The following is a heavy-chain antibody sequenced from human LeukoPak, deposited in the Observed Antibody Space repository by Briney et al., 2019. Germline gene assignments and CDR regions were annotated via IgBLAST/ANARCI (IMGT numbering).Heavy chain of an antibody. CDR1: GFTFNNYA. V-gene: IGHV3-23*01. CDR2: IDGGAGGA. Sequence: PGGSLRLSCVASGFTFNNYAMSWVRQAPAKGLECVSSIDGGAGGAYYADSVKGRFTMSRDNSRNTLYLQMNNLRAEDTAVYYCAKDSFSYNGRWDAFDIWGQGTAVTVSS. J-gene: IGHJ3*02. D-gene: IGHD1-14*01. CDR3: AKDSFSYNGRWDAFDI.